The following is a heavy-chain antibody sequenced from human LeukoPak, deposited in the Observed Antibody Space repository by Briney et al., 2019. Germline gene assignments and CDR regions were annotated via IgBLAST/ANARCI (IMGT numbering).Heavy chain of an antibody. D-gene: IGHD2-2*01. Sequence: GGSLRLSCTASGFTFGDYAMSWFRQAPGKGLEWVGFIRSKAYGGTTEYAASVKGRFTISRDDSKSIAYLQMNSLKTEDTAVYYCTSGHIVYPLVVVPAARHFDIWGQGTMVTVSS. CDR2: IRSKAYGGTT. CDR3: TSGHIVYPLVVVPAARHFDI. CDR1: GFTFGDYA. V-gene: IGHV3-49*03. J-gene: IGHJ3*02.